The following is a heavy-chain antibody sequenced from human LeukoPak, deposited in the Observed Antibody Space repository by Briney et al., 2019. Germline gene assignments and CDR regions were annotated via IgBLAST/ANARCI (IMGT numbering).Heavy chain of an antibody. Sequence: GGSLRLSCVTSGFTFRNYGFHWVRQAPGKGLEWVAVIYHDGSQKYYVDSVKGRFTFSRDNSKNTVFLEMNSLRAEDTAMYYCTRDSAKSFDDWGPGTLVTVSS. CDR3: TRDSAKSFDD. J-gene: IGHJ4*02. CDR2: IYHDGSQK. CDR1: GFTFRNYG. V-gene: IGHV3-33*01. D-gene: IGHD4/OR15-4a*01.